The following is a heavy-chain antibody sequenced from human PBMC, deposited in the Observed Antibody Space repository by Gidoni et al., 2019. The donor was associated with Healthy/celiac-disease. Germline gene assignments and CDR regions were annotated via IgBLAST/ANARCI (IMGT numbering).Heavy chain of an antibody. D-gene: IGHD3-9*01. Sequence: QVQLQESGPGLEKPSQTLALTCTVSGGSISSGDYYWSWIRQPPGKGLEWIGYIYYSGSTYYNPSLKSRVTISVDTSKNQFSLKLSSVTAADTAVYYCARSYYDILTGYPYYFDYWGQGTLVTVSS. CDR3: ARSYYDILTGYPYYFDY. CDR2: IYYSGST. V-gene: IGHV4-30-4*01. CDR1: GGSISSGDYY. J-gene: IGHJ4*02.